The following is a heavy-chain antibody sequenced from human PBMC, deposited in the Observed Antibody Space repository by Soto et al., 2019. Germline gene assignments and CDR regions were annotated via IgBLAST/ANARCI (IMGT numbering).Heavy chain of an antibody. D-gene: IGHD2-2*01. J-gene: IGHJ6*03. CDR3: AKISREYQLLFDYYYYYMDV. V-gene: IGHV3-23*01. CDR1: GFTFSSYA. CDR2: ISGSGGST. Sequence: GGSLRLSCAASGFTFSSYAMSWVRQAPGKGLEWVSAISGSGGSTYYADSVKGRFTISRDNSKNTLYLQMNSQRAEDTAVYYCAKISREYQLLFDYYYYYMDVWGKGTTVTVSS.